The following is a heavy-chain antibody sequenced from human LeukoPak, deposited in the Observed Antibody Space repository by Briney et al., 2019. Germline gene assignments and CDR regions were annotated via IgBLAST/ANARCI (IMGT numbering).Heavy chain of an antibody. J-gene: IGHJ5*02. CDR3: ARHGKGYYDFWSGYYQNWFDP. D-gene: IGHD3-3*01. V-gene: IGHV4-4*09. CDR2: IYTSGST. CDR1: GGSISSYY. Sequence: SETLSLTCTVSGGSISSYYWSWIRQPPGKGLEWIGDIYTSGSTNYNPSLGSRVTISVDTSKNQFSLKLSSVTAADTAVYYCARHGKGYYDFWSGYYQNWFDPWGQGTRVTVSS.